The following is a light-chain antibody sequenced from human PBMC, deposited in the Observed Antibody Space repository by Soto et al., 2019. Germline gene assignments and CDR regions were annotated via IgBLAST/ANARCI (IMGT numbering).Light chain of an antibody. CDR1: NIGTKS. Sequence: SNELTQPPSVSVAPGQAARITCGGNNIGTKSVHWYQQKPGQAPVLVVYDDSDRPSGIPERFSGSNSGNTATLTISRVEAADEADYYCQLWDTVDLLLFGGGTKGTVL. CDR2: DDS. J-gene: IGLJ2*01. CDR3: QLWDTVDLLL. V-gene: IGLV3-21*02.